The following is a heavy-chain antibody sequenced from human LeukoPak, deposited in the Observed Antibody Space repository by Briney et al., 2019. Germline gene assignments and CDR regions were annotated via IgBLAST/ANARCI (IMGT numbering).Heavy chain of an antibody. V-gene: IGHV3-73*01. J-gene: IGHJ4*02. CDR1: GFTFSGSA. CDR3: AKSGLSRFDY. CDR2: IRSKANSYAT. Sequence: GGSLRLSCAASGFTFSGSAMHWVRQASGKGLEWVGRIRSKANSYATAYAASVKGRFTISRDDSKNTLSLQMNSLRAEDTAVYYCAKSGLSRFDYWGQGTLVTVSS. D-gene: IGHD4/OR15-4a*01.